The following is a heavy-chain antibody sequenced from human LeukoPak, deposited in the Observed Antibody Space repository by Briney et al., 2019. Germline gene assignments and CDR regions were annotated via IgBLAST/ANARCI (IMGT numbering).Heavy chain of an antibody. CDR1: GGSFSGYY. V-gene: IGHV4-34*01. Sequence: SETLSLTCAVYGGSFSGYYWSWIRQPPGKGLEWIGEINHSGSTNYNPSLKSRVTISVDTSKNQFSLKLSSVTAADTAVYYCARVAVAGHFDYWGQGTLVTVPS. CDR2: INHSGST. D-gene: IGHD6-19*01. CDR3: ARVAVAGHFDY. J-gene: IGHJ4*02.